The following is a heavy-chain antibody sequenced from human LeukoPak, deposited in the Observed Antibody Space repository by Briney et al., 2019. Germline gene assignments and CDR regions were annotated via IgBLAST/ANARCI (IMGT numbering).Heavy chain of an antibody. D-gene: IGHD3-22*01. CDR2: IYYSGST. V-gene: IGHV4-59*08. CDR3: AGHSPYYDSSGYWSTTDY. J-gene: IGHJ4*02. Sequence: SETLSLTCTVSGGSISSYYWSWIRQPPGKGLEWIGYIYYSGSTNYNPSLKSRVTISVDTSKNQFSLKLSSVTAADTAVYYCAGHSPYYDSSGYWSTTDYWGQGTLVTVSS. CDR1: GGSISSYY.